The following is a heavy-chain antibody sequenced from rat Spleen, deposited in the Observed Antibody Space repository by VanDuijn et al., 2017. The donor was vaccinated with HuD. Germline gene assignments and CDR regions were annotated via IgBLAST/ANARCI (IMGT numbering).Heavy chain of an antibody. CDR2: IGSSSGT. Sequence: VQLVESGGGLVQPGKSLKLSCSASGFTFSTYGMHWIRQAPGKGLDWVAFIGSSSGTVYADSVKGRFTISRDNAKSTLYLQMNSLRSEDTATYHCARPHSSHYVMDAWGQGVMVTVSS. CDR1: GFTFSTYG. CDR3: ARPHSSHYVMDA. V-gene: IGHV5-62*01. D-gene: IGHD1-8*01. J-gene: IGHJ4*01.